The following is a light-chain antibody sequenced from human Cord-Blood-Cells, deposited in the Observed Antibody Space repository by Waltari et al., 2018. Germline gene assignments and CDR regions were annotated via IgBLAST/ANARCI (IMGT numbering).Light chain of an antibody. CDR1: SSDVVSYNR. CDR2: EVS. V-gene: IGLV2-18*02. CDR3: SSYTSSSTRV. J-gene: IGLJ3*02. Sequence: SALTQPPSVSGSPGQSVTISCTGTSSDVVSYNRVSWYQQPPGTAPKLMIYEVSNRPSGVPDRFSGSKSGNTASLTISGLQAEDEADYYCSSYTSSSTRVFGGGTKLTVL.